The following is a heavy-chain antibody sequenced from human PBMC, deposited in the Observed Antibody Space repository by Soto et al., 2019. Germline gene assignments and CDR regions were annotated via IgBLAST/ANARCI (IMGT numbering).Heavy chain of an antibody. CDR1: GYSFTSYW. D-gene: IGHD3-10*01. CDR2: IDPSDSYT. V-gene: IGHV5-10-1*01. CDR3: ARLGGRHDYYGSGSPNWFDP. Sequence: GEALKISCKGSGYSFTSYWISWVRQMPGKGLEWMGRIDPSDSYTNYSPSFQGHVTISADKSISTAYLQWSSLKASDTAMYYCARLGGRHDYYGSGSPNWFDPWGQGTLVTVSS. J-gene: IGHJ5*02.